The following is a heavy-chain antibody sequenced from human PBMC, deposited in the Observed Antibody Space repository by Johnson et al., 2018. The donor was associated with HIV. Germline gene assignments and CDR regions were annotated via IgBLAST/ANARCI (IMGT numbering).Heavy chain of an antibody. D-gene: IGHD2-21*01. CDR3: AQGGAHCAGYCFSAFDM. V-gene: IGHV3-13*01. CDR1: GFTFSSYD. CDR2: IGTAGDT. J-gene: IGHJ3*02. Sequence: EVQLLESGGGLVQPGGSLRLSCAASGFTFSSYDMHWVRQATGKGLEWVSAIGTAGDTYYPGSVKGRFTISRDNAKNSLYLQMNSLRAGDTAVYYCAQGGAHCAGYCFSAFDMWGQGTMVIVSS.